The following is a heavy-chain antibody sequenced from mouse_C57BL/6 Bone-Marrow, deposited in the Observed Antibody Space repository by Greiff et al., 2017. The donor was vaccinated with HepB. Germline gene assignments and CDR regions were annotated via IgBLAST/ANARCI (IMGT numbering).Heavy chain of an antibody. CDR3: TTGYYGSSRFAY. CDR1: GFNIKDYY. D-gene: IGHD1-1*01. J-gene: IGHJ3*01. V-gene: IGHV14-1*01. CDR2: IDPEDGDT. Sequence: VQLQQSGAELVRPGASVKLSCTASGFNIKDYYMHWVKQRPEQGLEWIGRIDPEDGDTEYAPKFQGKATMTADTSSNTAYLQLSSLTSEDTAVYYCTTGYYGSSRFAYWGQGTLVTVSA.